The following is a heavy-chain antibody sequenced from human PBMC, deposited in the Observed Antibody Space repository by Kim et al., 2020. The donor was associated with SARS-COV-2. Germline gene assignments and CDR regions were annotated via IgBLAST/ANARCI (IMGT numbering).Heavy chain of an antibody. V-gene: IGHV3-21*01. CDR2: ISSSSSYI. D-gene: IGHD6-13*01. Sequence: GGSLRLSCAASGFTFSSYSMNWVRQAPGKGLEWVSSISSSSSYIYYADSVKGRFTISRDNAKNSLYLQMNSLRAEDTAVYYCARDRRFEASYSKVWYFDYWGQGTLVTVSS. CDR1: GFTFSSYS. CDR3: ARDRRFEASYSKVWYFDY. J-gene: IGHJ4*02.